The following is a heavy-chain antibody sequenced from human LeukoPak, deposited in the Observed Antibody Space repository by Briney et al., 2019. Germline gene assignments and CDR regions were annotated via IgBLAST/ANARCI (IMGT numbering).Heavy chain of an antibody. CDR3: AITGYYRGVCAFDV. D-gene: IGHD1-20*01. J-gene: IGHJ3*01. CDR1: AFTLSNYA. CDR2: ISSSGSTI. Sequence: GGSLRLSCAGSAFTLSNYAINWVRQAPGKGPEWLSYISSSGSTILYADSVKGRFTISRDNAKNSLYLQMNSLRAEDTAVYYCAITGYYRGVCAFDVWGQGTRVTVSS. V-gene: IGHV3-48*01.